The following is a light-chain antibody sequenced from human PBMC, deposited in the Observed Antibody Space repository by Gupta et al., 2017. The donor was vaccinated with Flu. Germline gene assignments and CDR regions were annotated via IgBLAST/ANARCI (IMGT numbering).Light chain of an antibody. V-gene: IGLV8-61*01. CDR3: ALYLAYGICV. CDR2: KTN. CDR1: SASVSTTYY. Sequence: QTVVTQEPSFSVSPGGTVTLTCGLSSASVSTTYYPSWYQQTPGQAPRTLIYKTNIRSSGVPDRFSGSILGNKAALTITGAQADDESDYYCALYLAYGICVFGGGTRMTVL. J-gene: IGLJ3*02.